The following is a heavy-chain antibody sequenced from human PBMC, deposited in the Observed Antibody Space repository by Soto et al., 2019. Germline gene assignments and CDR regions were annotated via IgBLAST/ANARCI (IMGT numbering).Heavy chain of an antibody. Sequence: SVKVSCKASGGTFSSYAISWVRQAPGQGLEWMGGIIPIFGTANYAQKFQGRVTITADESTSTAYMELSSLRSEDTAVFYCAVDHEDYSGSGSYFYWLDPWGQGTLVTVSS. CDR2: IIPIFGTA. CDR3: AVDHEDYSGSGSYFYWLDP. D-gene: IGHD3-10*01. J-gene: IGHJ5*02. CDR1: GGTFSSYA. V-gene: IGHV1-69*13.